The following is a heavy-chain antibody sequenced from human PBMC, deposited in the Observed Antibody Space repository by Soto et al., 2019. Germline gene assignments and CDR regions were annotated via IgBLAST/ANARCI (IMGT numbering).Heavy chain of an antibody. CDR2: VAYSGGT. V-gene: IGHV4-31*03. Sequence: QVQLQESGPGLVKPSRTLSLTCTVSGGSITRGGSYWSWIRQHPEKGLEWIGYVAYSGGTYYNPSLKSRVTFLVDMSKNLLSLRLSSVTAADTAVYYCARAWLEYNWFDSWGQGTLVTVSS. CDR1: GGSITRGGSY. J-gene: IGHJ5*01. CDR3: ARAWLEYNWFDS. D-gene: IGHD5-12*01.